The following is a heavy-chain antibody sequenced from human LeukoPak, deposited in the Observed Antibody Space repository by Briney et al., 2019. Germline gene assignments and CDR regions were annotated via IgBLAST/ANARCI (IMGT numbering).Heavy chain of an antibody. Sequence: SETLSLTCTVSGGSISSYYWSWIRQPPGKGVEWIGYIYYSGSTNYNPSLKSRVTISVDTSKNQFSLKLSSVTAADTAVYYCARDPGYSSGWYSGFDYWGQGTLVTVSS. CDR1: GGSISSYY. CDR2: IYYSGST. CDR3: ARDPGYSSGWYSGFDY. D-gene: IGHD6-19*01. V-gene: IGHV4-59*12. J-gene: IGHJ4*02.